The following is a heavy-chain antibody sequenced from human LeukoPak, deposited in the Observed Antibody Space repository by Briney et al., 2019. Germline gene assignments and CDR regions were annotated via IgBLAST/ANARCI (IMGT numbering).Heavy chain of an antibody. CDR2: IYPSGST. CDR3: ARGPYKYDSSGSFDY. V-gene: IGHV4-61*02. J-gene: IGHJ4*02. D-gene: IGHD3-22*01. Sequence: PSQTLSLTCTVSGDSISSGDYYWSWIRQPAGKGLEWIGRIYPSGSTNSNPSLNSRVTISVDTSKNPFSLKQSSVTAADTAVYYCARGPYKYDSSGSFDYWGQGTLITVSS. CDR1: GDSISSGDYY.